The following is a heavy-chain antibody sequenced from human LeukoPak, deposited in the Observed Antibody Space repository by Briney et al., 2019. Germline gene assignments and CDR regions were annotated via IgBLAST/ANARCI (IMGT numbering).Heavy chain of an antibody. CDR1: GGTFSSYT. CDR3: ARQFSGSPAQDY. Sequence: SVKVSCKASGGTFSSYTISWVRQALGQGLEWMGRIIPILGIANYAQKFQGRVTITADKSTSTAYMELSSLRSEDTAVYYCARQFSGSPAQDYWGQGTLVTVSS. V-gene: IGHV1-69*02. CDR2: IIPILGIA. D-gene: IGHD5-24*01. J-gene: IGHJ4*02.